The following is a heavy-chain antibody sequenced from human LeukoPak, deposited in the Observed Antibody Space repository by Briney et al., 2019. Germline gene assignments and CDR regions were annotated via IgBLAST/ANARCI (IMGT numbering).Heavy chain of an antibody. CDR3: AKNGDRGAYCSGGSCYPYYYYYMDV. V-gene: IGHV3-23*01. Sequence: GGTLRLSCAASGFSFSIYGMNWVRQAPGKGLEWVSAISSTGGTTYYADSVKGRFTISRDNSKNTLYLQMNSLRAEDTAIYYCAKNGDRGAYCSGGSCYPYYYYYMDVWGKGTTVTISS. CDR1: GFSFSIYG. J-gene: IGHJ6*03. CDR2: ISSTGGTT. D-gene: IGHD2-15*01.